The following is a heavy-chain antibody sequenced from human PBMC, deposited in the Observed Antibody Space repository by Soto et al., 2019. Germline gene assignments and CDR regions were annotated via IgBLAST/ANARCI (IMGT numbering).Heavy chain of an antibody. J-gene: IGHJ6*02. CDR2: IIPIFGTA. Sequence: SAGASCKACRVRYGSYAISWVRQATGQGLEWMGGIIPIFGTANYAQKFQGRVTITADESTGTAYMELSSLRSEDTAVYYCARDTPIAARPMKGYYYYGMDVWGQGTTVTVSS. D-gene: IGHD6-6*01. CDR1: RVRYGSYA. V-gene: IGHV1-69*13. CDR3: ARDTPIAARPMKGYYYYGMDV.